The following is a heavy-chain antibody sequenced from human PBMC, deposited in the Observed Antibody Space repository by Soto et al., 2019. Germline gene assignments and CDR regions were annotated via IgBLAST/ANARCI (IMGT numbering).Heavy chain of an antibody. Sequence: QVQLVQSGAEVKKPGASVKVSCKASGYTFTSNAMHWVRQAPGQRLEWMGWINAGNGNTKYSQKFQGRVTITRDTSASTAYMELSSLRSEDTAVYYCARSVVVPTAPDYWGQGTLVTVSS. V-gene: IGHV1-3*01. D-gene: IGHD2-2*01. CDR3: ARSVVVPTAPDY. CDR2: INAGNGNT. CDR1: GYTFTSNA. J-gene: IGHJ4*02.